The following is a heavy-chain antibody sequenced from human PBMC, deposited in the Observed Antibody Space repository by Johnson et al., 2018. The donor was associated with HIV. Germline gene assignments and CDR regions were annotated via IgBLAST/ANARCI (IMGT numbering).Heavy chain of an antibody. V-gene: IGHV3-15*01. Sequence: MLLVESGGGLVKPGGSLRLSCAASGFTFSNAWMSWVRQAPGKGLEWVGHIKSKTDGGTTDYAAPVKGRFTISREDSKNTLSLQMNSLKTEDTAVYFCTTDAGYFVWGQGTMVTVSS. J-gene: IGHJ3*01. CDR2: IKSKTDGGTT. CDR1: GFTFSNAW. D-gene: IGHD5-12*01. CDR3: TTDAGYFV.